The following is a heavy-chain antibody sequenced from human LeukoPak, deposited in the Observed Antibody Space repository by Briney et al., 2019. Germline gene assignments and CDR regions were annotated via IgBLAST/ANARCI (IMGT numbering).Heavy chain of an antibody. D-gene: IGHD3-22*01. CDR1: GFTFSSYS. CDR2: ISSSSSYI. CDR3: ARLADYDSSGYYFVALAFDI. Sequence: GRSLRLSCAASGFTFSSYSMNWVRQAPGKGLEWVSSISSSSSYIYYADSVKGRFTISRDNAKNSLYLQMNSLRAEDTAVYYCARLADYDSSGYYFVALAFDIWGQGTMVTVSS. V-gene: IGHV3-21*01. J-gene: IGHJ3*02.